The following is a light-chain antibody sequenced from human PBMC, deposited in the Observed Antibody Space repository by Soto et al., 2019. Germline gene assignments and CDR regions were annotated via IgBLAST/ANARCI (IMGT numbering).Light chain of an antibody. CDR1: SSDVGDFDC. Sequence: QSALTQPASVSGSPGQSITISCTGTSSDVGDFDCVSWYQQHPGKAPKPMIYEVSDRPSGVSNRFSGSKSGDTASLTISGLQAEDEADYYCSSYTSSSTLVFGGGTKLTVL. V-gene: IGLV2-14*01. CDR3: SSYTSSSTLV. J-gene: IGLJ2*01. CDR2: EVS.